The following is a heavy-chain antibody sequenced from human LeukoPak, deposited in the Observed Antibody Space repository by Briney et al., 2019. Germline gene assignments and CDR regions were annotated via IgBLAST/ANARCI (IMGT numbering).Heavy chain of an antibody. Sequence: SETLSLTCTVSGGSISSGSYYWSWIRQPAGKGLGWIGRIYTSGSTNYNPSLKSRVTISVDTSKNQFSLKLSSVTAADTAVYYCARDSATYYYDSSGYSNWGQGTLVTVSS. J-gene: IGHJ4*02. D-gene: IGHD3-22*01. CDR1: GGSISSGSYY. CDR3: ARDSATYYYDSSGYSN. V-gene: IGHV4-61*02. CDR2: IYTSGST.